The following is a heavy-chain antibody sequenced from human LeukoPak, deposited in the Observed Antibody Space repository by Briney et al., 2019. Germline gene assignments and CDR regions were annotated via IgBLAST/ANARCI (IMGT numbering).Heavy chain of an antibody. CDR2: ICPGDSDT. J-gene: IGHJ4*02. D-gene: IGHD3-22*01. Sequence: GESLKISCKGSGYSFTSYWIGWVRQMPGKGLEWMGIICPGDSDTRYSPSFQGQVTISADKSIRTAYLQWSSLKASDTAMYYCPRHSYDSSGYADYWGQGTLVTVSS. CDR1: GYSFTSYW. V-gene: IGHV5-51*01. CDR3: PRHSYDSSGYADY.